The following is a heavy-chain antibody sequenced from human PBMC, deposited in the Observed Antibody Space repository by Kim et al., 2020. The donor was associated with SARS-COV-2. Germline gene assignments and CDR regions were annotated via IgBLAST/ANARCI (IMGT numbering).Heavy chain of an antibody. CDR1: GGTFSSYA. CDR3: ASSAYYYDSSGYYYPPCAY. J-gene: IGHJ4*02. Sequence: SVKVSCKASGGTFSSYAISWVRQAPGQGLEWMGGIIPIFGTANYAQKFQGRVTITADESTSTAYMELSSLRSEDTAVYYCASSAYYYDSSGYYYPPCAYWGQGTLVTVSS. D-gene: IGHD3-22*01. CDR2: IIPIFGTA. V-gene: IGHV1-69*13.